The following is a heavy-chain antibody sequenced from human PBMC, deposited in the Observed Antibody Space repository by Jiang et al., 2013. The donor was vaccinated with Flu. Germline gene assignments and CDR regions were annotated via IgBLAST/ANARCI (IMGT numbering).Heavy chain of an antibody. CDR1: GFTFSSYA. CDR2: ISGSGGST. CDR3: AKDFGSGWFEAYYFDY. V-gene: IGHV3-23*01. Sequence: RLSCAASGFTFSSYAMSWVRQAPGKGLEWVSAISGSGGSTYYADSVKGRFTISRDNSKNTLYLQMNSLRAEDTAVYYCAKDFGSGWFEAYYFDYWGQGTLVTVSS. J-gene: IGHJ4*02. D-gene: IGHD6-19*01.